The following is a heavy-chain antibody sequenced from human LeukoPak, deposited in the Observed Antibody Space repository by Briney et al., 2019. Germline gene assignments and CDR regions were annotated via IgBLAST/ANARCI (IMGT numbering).Heavy chain of an antibody. Sequence: PRGSLRLSCAASGLTFSTYGVRWVRQGPGKGLEWVAVIWHDGSSEFYADSVKGRFSISRDDSKNTVSLQMNSLRAEDTALYYCAKDTTGGWSGYFDSWGQGILVTVSS. CDR1: GLTFSTYG. D-gene: IGHD6-19*01. CDR2: IWHDGSSE. J-gene: IGHJ4*02. CDR3: AKDTTGGWSGYFDS. V-gene: IGHV3-33*06.